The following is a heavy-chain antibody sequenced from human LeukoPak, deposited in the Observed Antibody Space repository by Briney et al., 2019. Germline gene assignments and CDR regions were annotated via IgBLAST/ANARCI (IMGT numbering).Heavy chain of an antibody. CDR3: TSLTTKTP. CDR2: IRSRSNSFTT. D-gene: IGHD4-17*01. J-gene: IGHJ5*02. CDR1: GFIFSGSA. Sequence: GGSLRLSCAASGFIFSGSAMHWVRQAPGKGLEWVGFIRSRSNSFTTAYGAPVRGRFIVSRDDSRNTAYLQMNSLKTEDTAVYYCTSLTTKTPWGQGTLVTVSS. V-gene: IGHV3-73*01.